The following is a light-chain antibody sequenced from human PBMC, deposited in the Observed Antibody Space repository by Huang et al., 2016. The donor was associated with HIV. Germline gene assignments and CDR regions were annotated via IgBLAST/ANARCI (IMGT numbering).Light chain of an antibody. CDR3: QVYGTSPPGP. Sequence: EIVLTQSPGTLSLSPGERAILSCRASQSVSGSYLAWYQQKPGQAPRLLIYGASSRATCIPDRFSGSGSGTDFTLTITRLEPEDFALYYCQVYGTSPPGPFGPGATVHIK. J-gene: IGKJ3*01. CDR2: GAS. V-gene: IGKV3-20*01. CDR1: QSVSGSY.